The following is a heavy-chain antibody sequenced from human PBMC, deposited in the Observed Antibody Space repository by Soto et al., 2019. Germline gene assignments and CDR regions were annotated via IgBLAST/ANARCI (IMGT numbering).Heavy chain of an antibody. V-gene: IGHV3-21*01. CDR1: GFIFSSFS. CDR2: ISSSSSYI. D-gene: IGHD3-22*01. J-gene: IGHJ4*02. Sequence: GGSLRLSCVASGFIFSSFSMNWVRQAPGKGLEWVSSISSSSSYISYADSVKGRFTISRDNAKNSLYLQVNSLRAEDTAVYYCARARDTYYDIVYWGQGTLVTVSS. CDR3: ARARDTYYDIVY.